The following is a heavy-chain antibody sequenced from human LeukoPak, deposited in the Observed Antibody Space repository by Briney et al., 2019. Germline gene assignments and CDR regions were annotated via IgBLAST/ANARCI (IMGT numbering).Heavy chain of an antibody. V-gene: IGHV4-39*07. J-gene: IGHJ4*02. CDR2: IYYSGST. CDR3: ARGSWQLAEEVY. Sequence: PGGSLRLSCAASGFTFSSYSMNWVRQPPGKGLECIGSIYYSGSTYYNPSLKSRVTISVDTSKNEFSLKLSSVTAADTAVYYCARGSWQLAEEVYWGQGTLVTVSS. D-gene: IGHD6-6*01. CDR1: GFTFSSYS.